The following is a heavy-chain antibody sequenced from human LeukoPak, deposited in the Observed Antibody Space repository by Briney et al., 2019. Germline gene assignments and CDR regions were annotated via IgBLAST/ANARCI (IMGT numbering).Heavy chain of an antibody. J-gene: IGHJ4*02. CDR3: ANHKAYDSGSFEF. Sequence: ASVKVSCKVSGYTLTELSMHWVRQAPGKGLEWMGGFDPEDGETIYAQKFQGRVTTTEDTSTDTAYMELRSLRYEDTAVYYCANHKAYDSGSFEFWDQGTLVTVSS. CDR1: GYTLTELS. V-gene: IGHV1-24*01. CDR2: FDPEDGET. D-gene: IGHD3-10*01.